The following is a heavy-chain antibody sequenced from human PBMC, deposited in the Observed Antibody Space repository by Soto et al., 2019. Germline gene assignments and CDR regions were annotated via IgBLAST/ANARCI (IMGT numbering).Heavy chain of an antibody. CDR2: IYPGYSDT. V-gene: IGHV5-51*01. J-gene: IGHJ5*02. CDR1: GYSFSSHG. CDR3: ARQGSQQLVNWFDT. Sequence: GEPLRNSSMASGYSFSSHGSRWVRQTPGKGLEWLGMIYPGYSDTRYSPSFQGQVTISADKSISAASLQWNSLKASDTATYYCARQGSQQLVNWFDTWGQGTRVTVSS. D-gene: IGHD6-6*01.